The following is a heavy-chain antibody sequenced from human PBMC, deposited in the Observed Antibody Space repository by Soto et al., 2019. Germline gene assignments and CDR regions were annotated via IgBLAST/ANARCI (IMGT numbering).Heavy chain of an antibody. D-gene: IGHD3-16*01. CDR2: IYYSGSP. J-gene: IGHJ5*01. CDR3: ARRVKSGFNNDYYWFDT. CDR1: GGSISSANYH. V-gene: IGHV4-39*01. Sequence: QLQLQESGPGLVQPSETLSLTCTVSGGSISSANYHWAWIRQPPGKGLEWIASIYYSGSPYYNPSLESRVRISRDTSKKEFSLKVTSVTAADTAVYHCARRVKSGFNNDYYWFDTWGHGTLVSVSS.